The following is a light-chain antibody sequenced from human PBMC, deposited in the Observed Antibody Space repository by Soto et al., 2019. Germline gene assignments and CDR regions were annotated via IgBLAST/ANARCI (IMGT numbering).Light chain of an antibody. CDR2: EGS. CDR3: CSYAGSSLYV. V-gene: IGLV2-23*01. Sequence: QAVVTQPASVSGSPGQSITISCTGTSSDVGCYNLVSWYQQHPGKAPKLMIYEGSKRPSGVSNRFSGSKSGNTASLTISGLQAEDEADYYCCSYAGSSLYVFGTGTKLTVL. CDR1: SSDVGCYNL. J-gene: IGLJ1*01.